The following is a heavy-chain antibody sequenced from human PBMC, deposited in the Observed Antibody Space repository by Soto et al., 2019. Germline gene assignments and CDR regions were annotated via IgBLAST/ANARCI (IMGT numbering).Heavy chain of an antibody. CDR2: TSYDGSNK. V-gene: IGHV3-30*18. Sequence: QVQLVESGGGVVQPGRSLRLSCAASGFTFNTYGMHWVRQAPGKGLEWVAVTSYDGSNKYYADSVKGRFTISRDNAKNTLYVEMNSLRTEDTAVYHCVKGATGGPRGYFDLWGRGTLVTVSS. CDR1: GFTFNTYG. J-gene: IGHJ2*01. CDR3: VKGATGGPRGYFDL. D-gene: IGHD3-16*01.